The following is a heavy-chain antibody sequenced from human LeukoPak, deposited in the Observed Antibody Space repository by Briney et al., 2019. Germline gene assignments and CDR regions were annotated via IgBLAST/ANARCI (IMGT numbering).Heavy chain of an antibody. D-gene: IGHD6-13*01. Sequence: EASVKVSCKASGYTFTSYGINWVRQAPGQELEWMGWISAYNGNTNYAQKLQGRVTMTTDTSTSTAYMELRSLRSDDTAVYYCTRDLPYSSSWESIDYWGQGTLVTVSS. CDR2: ISAYNGNT. V-gene: IGHV1-18*01. CDR1: GYTFTSYG. J-gene: IGHJ4*02. CDR3: TRDLPYSSSWESIDY.